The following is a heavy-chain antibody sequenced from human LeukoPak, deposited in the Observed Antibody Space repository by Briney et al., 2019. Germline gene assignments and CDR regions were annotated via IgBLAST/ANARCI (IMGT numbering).Heavy chain of an antibody. J-gene: IGHJ4*02. V-gene: IGHV4-4*07. CDR1: GGSISSYY. CDR2: IYTSGST. CDR3: ARASPRYSSSWYSDYFDY. D-gene: IGHD6-13*01. Sequence: SETLSLTCTVSGGSISSYYWSWIRQPAGKGLEWIGRIYTSGSTNYNPSLKSRVTMSVDTSKNQFSLKLSSVTAADTAVYYCARASPRYSSSWYSDYFDYWGQGTLVTVSS.